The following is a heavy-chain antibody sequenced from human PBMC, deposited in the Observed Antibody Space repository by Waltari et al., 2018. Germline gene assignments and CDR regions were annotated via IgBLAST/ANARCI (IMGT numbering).Heavy chain of an antibody. J-gene: IGHJ4*02. D-gene: IGHD6-13*01. CDR3: AREVRGTAAAGYFDY. V-gene: IGHV3-53*01. CDR1: GFTVSSNY. CDR2: IYSGGST. Sequence: EVQLVESGGGLIQPGGSLRLSCAPSGFTVSSNYMSWVRQAPGKGLECVSVIYSGGSTYDADAVKGRFTISRDKYKNTLYLQMNSLRAEDTAVYYCAREVRGTAAAGYFDYWGQGTLVTVSS.